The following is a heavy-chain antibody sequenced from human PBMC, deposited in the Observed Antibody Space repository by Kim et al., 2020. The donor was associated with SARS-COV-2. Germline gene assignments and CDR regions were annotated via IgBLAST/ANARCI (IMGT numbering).Heavy chain of an antibody. V-gene: IGHV3-9*01. CDR2: ISWNSGSI. J-gene: IGHJ5*02. Sequence: GGSLRLSCAASGFTFDDYAMHWVRQAPGKGLEWVSGISWNSGSIGYADSVKGRFTISRDNAKNSLYLQMNSLRAEDTALYYCAKSPFREYLKSWFDPWGQGTLVTVSS. D-gene: IGHD3-10*01. CDR1: GFTFDDYA. CDR3: AKSPFREYLKSWFDP.